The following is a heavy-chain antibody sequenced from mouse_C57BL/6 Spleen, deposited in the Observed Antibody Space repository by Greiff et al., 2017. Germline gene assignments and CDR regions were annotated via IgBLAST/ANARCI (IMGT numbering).Heavy chain of an antibody. V-gene: IGHV1-80*01. Sequence: VQLQQSGAELVKPGASVKISCKASGYAFSSYWMNWVKQRPGKGLEWIGQIYPGDGDTNYNGKFKGKATLTADKSSSTAYMQLSSLTSEDSAVYFCAREGLGPPFDYWGQGTTRTVSS. CDR3: AREGLGPPFDY. D-gene: IGHD4-1*01. CDR1: GYAFSSYW. J-gene: IGHJ2*01. CDR2: IYPGDGDT.